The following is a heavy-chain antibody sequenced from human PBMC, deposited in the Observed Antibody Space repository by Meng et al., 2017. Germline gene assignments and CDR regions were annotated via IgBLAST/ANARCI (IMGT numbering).Heavy chain of an antibody. V-gene: IGHV1-69*01. CDR1: GGTFSSYA. Sequence: QGRLVQSGAEGKKPGSSVKCSCKASGGTFSSYAISWVRQAPGQGLEWMGGIIPIFGTANYAQKFQGRVTITADESTSTAYMELSSLRSEDTAVYYCASNDGTGDRTGGDYWGQGTLVTVSS. CDR2: IIPIFGTA. J-gene: IGHJ4*02. CDR3: ASNDGTGDRTGGDY. D-gene: IGHD7-27*01.